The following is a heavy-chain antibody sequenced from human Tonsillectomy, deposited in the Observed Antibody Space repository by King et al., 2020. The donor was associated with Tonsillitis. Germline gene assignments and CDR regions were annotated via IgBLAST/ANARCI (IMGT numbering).Heavy chain of an antibody. J-gene: IGHJ4*02. CDR2: ISSSSTYI. CDR3: ARGSTSSGCLDC. D-gene: IGHD6-19*01. V-gene: IGHV3-21*06. CDR1: GFTFSTYS. Sequence: VQLVESGGGLVKPGGSLRLSCEASGFTFSTYSMNWVRQAPGKGLEWGSSISSSSTYIFYADAMKGRFTIYRDNAKNSLYLQMNSLRAEDTAVYYCARGSTSSGCLDCWGQGTLVTVSS.